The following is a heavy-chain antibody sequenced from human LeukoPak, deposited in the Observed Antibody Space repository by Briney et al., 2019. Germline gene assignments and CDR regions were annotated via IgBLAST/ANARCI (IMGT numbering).Heavy chain of an antibody. CDR2: ISYDGSNK. CDR1: GFTFSSYG. J-gene: IGHJ4*02. CDR3: AKDRWTYCSSTSCYLVQY. V-gene: IGHV3-30*18. D-gene: IGHD2-2*01. Sequence: GGSLRLSCAASGFTFSSYGMHWVRQAPGKGLEWVAVISYDGSNKYYADSVKGRFTISRDNSKNTLYLQMNSLRAEDTAVYYCAKDRWTYCSSTSCYLVQYWGQGTLVTVSS.